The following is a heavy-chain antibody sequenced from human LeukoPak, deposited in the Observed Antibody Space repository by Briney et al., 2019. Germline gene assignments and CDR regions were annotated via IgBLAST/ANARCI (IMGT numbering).Heavy chain of an antibody. J-gene: IGHJ4*02. D-gene: IGHD6-19*01. CDR3: ARAPNHSSGWYGSPGYFDY. CDR2: IYYSGST. CDR1: GGSISFYY. V-gene: IGHV4-59*01. Sequence: SETLSLTCTVSGGSISFYYWSWIRQPPGKGLEWIGYIYYSGSTNYNPSLKSRVTLSVDTSRNQFSLKLSSVTAADTAVYYCARAPNHSSGWYGSPGYFDYWGRGTLVTVSS.